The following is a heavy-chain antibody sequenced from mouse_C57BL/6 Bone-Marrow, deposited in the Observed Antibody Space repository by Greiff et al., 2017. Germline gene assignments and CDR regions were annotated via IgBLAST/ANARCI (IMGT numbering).Heavy chain of an antibody. D-gene: IGHD1-1*01. CDR1: GFSLTSYG. V-gene: IGHV2-2*01. CDR3: ARNYGLYYAMDY. Sequence: VMLVESGPGLVQPSQSLSITCTVSGFSLTSYGVHWVRQSPGKGLEWLGVIWSGGSTHYNAAFISRLSISKDNSKSQVFFKMNSLQADDTAIYYCARNYGLYYAMDYWGQGTSVTVSS. CDR2: IWSGGST. J-gene: IGHJ4*01.